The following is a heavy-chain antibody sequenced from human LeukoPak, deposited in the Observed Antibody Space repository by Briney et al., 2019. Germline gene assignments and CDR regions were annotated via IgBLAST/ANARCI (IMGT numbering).Heavy chain of an antibody. Sequence: SETLSLTCAVYGGSFSGYYWSWIRQPPGKGLEWIGEINHSGSTSYNPSLKSRVTISVDTSKNQFSLKLSSVTAADTAVYYCARVAYGDCAWGQGTLVTVSS. V-gene: IGHV4-34*01. D-gene: IGHD4-17*01. CDR1: GGSFSGYY. J-gene: IGHJ5*02. CDR2: INHSGST. CDR3: ARVAYGDCA.